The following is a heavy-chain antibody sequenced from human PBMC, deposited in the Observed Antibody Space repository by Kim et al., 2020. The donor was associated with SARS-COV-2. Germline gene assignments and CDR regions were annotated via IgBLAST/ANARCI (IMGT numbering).Heavy chain of an antibody. J-gene: IGHJ3*02. V-gene: IGHV5-51*01. CDR3: ARHTGTTGAFDI. Sequence: SPSFQGQVTISADKSISTAYLQWSSLKASDTAMYYCARHTGTTGAFDIWGQGTMVTVSS. D-gene: IGHD1-1*01.